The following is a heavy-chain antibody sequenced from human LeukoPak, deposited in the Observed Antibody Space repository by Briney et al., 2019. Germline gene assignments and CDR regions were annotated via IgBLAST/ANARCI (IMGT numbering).Heavy chain of an antibody. CDR1: GGSFSGYY. CDR2: INHSGST. D-gene: IGHD1-1*01. V-gene: IGHV4-34*01. J-gene: IGHJ4*02. CDR3: ARDYWNDAHYYFDS. Sequence: SETLSLTCAVYGGSFSGYYWSWIRQPPGKGLEWIGEINHSGSTNYNPSLKSRVTISVDTSKNQFSLKLSSVTAADTAVYYCARDYWNDAHYYFDSWGQGTLVTVSX.